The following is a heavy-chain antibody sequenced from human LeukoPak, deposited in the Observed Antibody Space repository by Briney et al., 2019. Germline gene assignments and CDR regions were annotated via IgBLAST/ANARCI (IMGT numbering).Heavy chain of an antibody. Sequence: SETLSLTCAVSGGSISSGGYSWSWIRQPPGKGLEWIGYIYHSGSTYYNPSLKSRVTISVDRSKNQFSLKLSSVTAADTAVYYCARGDQRVAFDIWGQGTMVTVSS. CDR3: ARGDQRVAFDI. CDR1: GGSISSGGYS. V-gene: IGHV4-30-2*01. J-gene: IGHJ3*02. CDR2: IYHSGST. D-gene: IGHD2-21*02.